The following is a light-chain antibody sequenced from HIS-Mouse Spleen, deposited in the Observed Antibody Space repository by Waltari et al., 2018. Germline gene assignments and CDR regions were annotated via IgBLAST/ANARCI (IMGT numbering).Light chain of an antibody. J-gene: IGKJ1*01. V-gene: IGKV3-15*01. CDR2: GAS. Sequence: EIVMTQSPATLSVSPGDRATLSCRASQSVSSNLAWYQQKPVQAPRLLFYGASTRATGIPARFSGSGSGTEFTLTISSLQSEDFAVYYCQQYNNLPRTFGQGTKVEIK. CDR3: QQYNNLPRT. CDR1: QSVSSN.